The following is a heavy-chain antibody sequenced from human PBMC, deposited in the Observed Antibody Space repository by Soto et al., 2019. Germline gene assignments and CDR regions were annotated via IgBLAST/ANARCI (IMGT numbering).Heavy chain of an antibody. CDR2: ISPYNGNT. D-gene: IGHD2-21*02. Sequence: QVHLVQPGAEVKKPGASVKVSCMASGYTFTNHGLHWVRQAPGQGLEWMGWISPYNGNTKSAQKFQGRVTLTRDTSRATVDMELRSLRSYDTAVYLCARERDETAWSSIEYLQYWGQGTLVIVSS. CDR1: GYTFTNHG. CDR3: ARERDETAWSSIEYLQY. J-gene: IGHJ1*01. V-gene: IGHV1-18*01.